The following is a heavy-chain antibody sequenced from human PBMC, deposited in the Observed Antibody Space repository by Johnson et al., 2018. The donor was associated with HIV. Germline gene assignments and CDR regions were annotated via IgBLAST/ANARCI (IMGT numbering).Heavy chain of an antibody. D-gene: IGHD3-10*01. CDR1: GFIVSSNY. J-gene: IGHJ3*02. CDR3: ARERHYYGSVRPRERQGDAFDI. CDR2: LYSGGST. V-gene: IGHV3-66*01. Sequence: VQLVESGGGLVQPGGSLRLSCAASGFIVSSNYMSWVRQAPGKGLEWVSVLYSGGSTYYADSVKGRFSISRDNSKNTLYLQMNSPRAEDTAVYFCARERHYYGSVRPRERQGDAFDIWGQGTMVTVAS.